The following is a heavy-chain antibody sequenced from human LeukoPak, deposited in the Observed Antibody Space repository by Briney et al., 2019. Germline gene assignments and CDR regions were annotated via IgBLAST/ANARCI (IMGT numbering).Heavy chain of an antibody. CDR2: ISGSSSYI. V-gene: IGHV3-21*01. CDR3: ARVYDYGDN. Sequence: GGSLRLSCAASGFTFSGYDMNWVRQAPGKGLEWVSSISGSSSYIYYADSMKGRFTISRDNGKNSLYLQMNSLRAEDTAVYYCARVYDYGDNWGQGTLVTVSS. D-gene: IGHD2-2*02. J-gene: IGHJ4*02. CDR1: GFTFSGYD.